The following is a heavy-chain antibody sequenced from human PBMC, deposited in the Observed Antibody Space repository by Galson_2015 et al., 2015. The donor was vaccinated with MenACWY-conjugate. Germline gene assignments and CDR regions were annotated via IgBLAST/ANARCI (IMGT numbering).Heavy chain of an antibody. D-gene: IGHD2-15*01. J-gene: IGHJ4*02. CDR1: GYTFTSSA. Sequence: SVKVSCKASGYTFTSSAMNWVRQAPGQGLEWMGWINTDTGNPTYAQGFTGRFVFSLDTSVSTAYLQISSLKAEDTAVYYCARSGGGHCSGGSCYYDYWGQGTLVTVSS. CDR3: ARSGGGHCSGGSCYYDY. CDR2: INTDTGNP. V-gene: IGHV7-4-1*02.